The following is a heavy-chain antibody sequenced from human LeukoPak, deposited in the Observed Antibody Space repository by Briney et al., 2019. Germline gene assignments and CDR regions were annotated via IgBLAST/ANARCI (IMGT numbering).Heavy chain of an antibody. CDR1: GGSISSGGYS. J-gene: IGHJ4*02. Sequence: SQPLSLTCAVSGGSISSGGYSWSWIPQPPGKGLEWIGYIYRSGSTYYNPSLKSRVTISVDRSKNQFSLKLSSVTAADTAVYYCARGPPPDFDYWGRGTLVTVSS. V-gene: IGHV4-30-2*01. CDR2: IYRSGST. CDR3: ARGPPPDFDY.